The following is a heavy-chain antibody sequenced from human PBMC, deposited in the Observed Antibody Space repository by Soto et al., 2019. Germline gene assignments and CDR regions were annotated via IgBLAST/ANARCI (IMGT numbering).Heavy chain of an antibody. V-gene: IGHV5-51*01. D-gene: IGHD1-1*01. CDR2: IYPGDSDT. CDR3: AVNRNPQQDWIVT. Sequence: PGESLKISCRASGYNFATYWIGWVRQMPGEGLEWMGIIYPGDSDTKYSPSFQGRVTISADKSINTAYLQWSSLRASDTAMYYCAVNRNPQQDWIVTWGQGALVTVSS. CDR1: GYNFATYW. J-gene: IGHJ5*02.